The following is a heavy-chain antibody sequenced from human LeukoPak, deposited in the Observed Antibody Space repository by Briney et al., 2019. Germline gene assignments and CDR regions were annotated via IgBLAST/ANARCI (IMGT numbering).Heavy chain of an antibody. V-gene: IGHV4-38-2*02. J-gene: IGHJ4*02. CDR3: ARESPVAAPLDY. Sequence: PSETLSLTCTVSGYSISSGYYWGWIRQPPGKGLERIGSIYHSGSTYYNPSLKSRVTISVDTSKNQFSLKLSSVTAADTAVYYCARESPVAAPLDYWGQGTLVTVSS. CDR1: GYSISSGYY. D-gene: IGHD2-15*01. CDR2: IYHSGST.